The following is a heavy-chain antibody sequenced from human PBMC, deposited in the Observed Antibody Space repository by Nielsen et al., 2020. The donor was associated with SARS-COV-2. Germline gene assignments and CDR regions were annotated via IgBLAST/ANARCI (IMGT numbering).Heavy chain of an antibody. V-gene: IGHV1-18*01. Sequence: ASVKVSCKASGYTFTSYGISWVRQAPGQGLEWMGWISAYNGNTNYAQKLQGRVTMTTDTSTSTAYMELRSLRSDDTAVYYCARESYGDYVGHDAFDIWGQGTMVTVSS. CDR3: ARESYGDYVGHDAFDI. CDR1: GYTFTSYG. D-gene: IGHD4-17*01. CDR2: ISAYNGNT. J-gene: IGHJ3*02.